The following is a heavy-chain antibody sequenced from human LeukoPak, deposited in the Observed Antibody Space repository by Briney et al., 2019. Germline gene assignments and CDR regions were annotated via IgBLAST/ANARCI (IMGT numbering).Heavy chain of an antibody. D-gene: IGHD1-26*01. CDR2: IHYSGST. Sequence: SETLSLTCTVFGGSISSNSYYWGWIRQPPGKGLEWIGSIHYSGSTYYNPSLKSRVTISVDTSKNQFSPKLSSVTAADTAVYYCARDSGSYYENWGQGTLVTVSS. CDR1: GGSISSNSYY. J-gene: IGHJ4*02. V-gene: IGHV4-39*07. CDR3: ARDSGSYYEN.